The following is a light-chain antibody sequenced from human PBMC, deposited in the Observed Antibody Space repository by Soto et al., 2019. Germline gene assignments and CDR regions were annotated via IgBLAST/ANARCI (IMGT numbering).Light chain of an antibody. CDR2: DAS. Sequence: EIVLTQAPGTLSLSPGDRATLSCRASQTLINTYLAWYQQRPGLAPRLLIYDASTRAPGIPDRFSGSGSGTDFTLTIRRLEPEDFAVYYCQQYTSSPALTFGGGTRVDIK. J-gene: IGKJ4*01. CDR1: QTLINTY. V-gene: IGKV3-20*01. CDR3: QQYTSSPALT.